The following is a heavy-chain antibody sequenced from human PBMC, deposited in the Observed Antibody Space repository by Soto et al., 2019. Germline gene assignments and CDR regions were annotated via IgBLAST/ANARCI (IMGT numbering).Heavy chain of an antibody. V-gene: IGHV5-51*01. J-gene: IGHJ6*03. CDR1: GYSFTSYW. CDR3: ARGGAEYSGYDFPYYYYMDV. Sequence: PGESLKISCKGSGYSFTSYWIGWVLQMPWKGLEWMGIIYPGDSDTRYSPSFQGQVTISADKSISTAYLQWSSLKASDTAMYYCARGGAEYSGYDFPYYYYMDVWGKGTTVTVSS. CDR2: IYPGDSDT. D-gene: IGHD5-12*01.